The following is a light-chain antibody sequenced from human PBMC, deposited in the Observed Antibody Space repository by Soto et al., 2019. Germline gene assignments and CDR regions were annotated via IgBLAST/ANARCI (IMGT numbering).Light chain of an antibody. Sequence: QSALTQPPSVSGSPGQSVAISCTGTSSDVGSYNRVSWYQQPPGAAPKLMIYEVSNRPSGVPDRFSGSKSGNTVSLTISGLQAEDEADYYCNSYTGSSTYVFGTGTKLTVL. V-gene: IGLV2-18*02. J-gene: IGLJ1*01. CDR2: EVS. CDR1: SSDVGSYNR. CDR3: NSYTGSSTYV.